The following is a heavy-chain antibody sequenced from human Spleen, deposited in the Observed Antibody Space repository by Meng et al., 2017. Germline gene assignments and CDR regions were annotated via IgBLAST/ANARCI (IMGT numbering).Heavy chain of an antibody. CDR3: AREPYGSGNWFDP. D-gene: IGHD3-10*01. J-gene: IGHJ5*02. CDR1: GGSIITYY. CDR2: IYYDGTS. V-gene: IGHV4-59*01. Sequence: SETLSLTCTVSGGSIITYYWSWLRQPPGKGLEWIGFIYYDGTSNYNPSLKSRVTISMDTSRNQLSLKLTSVTAADTAVYYCAREPYGSGNWFDPWGQGTLVTGSS.